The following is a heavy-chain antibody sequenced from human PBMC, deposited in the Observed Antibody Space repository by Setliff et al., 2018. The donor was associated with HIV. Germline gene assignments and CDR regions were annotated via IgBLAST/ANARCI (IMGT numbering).Heavy chain of an antibody. D-gene: IGHD3-3*01. J-gene: IGHJ6*03. Sequence: SETLSLTCSVSGGSFSSDSYYWGWIRQFPGKGLEWIGSIYYSGSTYYHPSLKSRVTISVDTSKNQFSLKLSSVTAADTAVYYCARGSGYYYSNFYMDVWGKGTTVTVSS. CDR1: GGSFSSDSYY. CDR2: IYYSGST. CDR3: ARGSGYYYSNFYMDV. V-gene: IGHV4-39*07.